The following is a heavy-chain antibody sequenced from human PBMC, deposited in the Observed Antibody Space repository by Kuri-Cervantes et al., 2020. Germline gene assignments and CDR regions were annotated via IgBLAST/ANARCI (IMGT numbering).Heavy chain of an antibody. CDR3: ARYDCSGGSCYSAYYYYGMDV. Sequence: SVKVSCKASGCTFSSYAISWVRQAPGQGLEWVGGIIPIFGTANYAQKFQGRVTITADESTITAYMELSSLRSEYTAVYYCARYDCSGGSCYSAYYYYGMDVWGQGTTVTVSS. CDR2: IIPIFGTA. V-gene: IGHV1-69*13. D-gene: IGHD2-15*01. J-gene: IGHJ6*02. CDR1: GCTFSSYA.